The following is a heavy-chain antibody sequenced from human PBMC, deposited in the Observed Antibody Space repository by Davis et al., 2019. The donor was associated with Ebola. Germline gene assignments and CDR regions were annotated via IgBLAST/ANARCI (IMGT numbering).Heavy chain of an antibody. D-gene: IGHD2-2*01. CDR2: IYYSGST. Sequence: PSETLSLTCTVSGGSISSYYWSWIRQPPGKGLEWIGYIYYSGSTNYNPSLKSRVTISVDTSKNQFSLKLSSVTAADTAVYYCARDLRGYCSSTSCYNWFDPWGQGTLVTVSS. CDR3: ARDLRGYCSSTSCYNWFDP. V-gene: IGHV4-59*01. CDR1: GGSISSYY. J-gene: IGHJ5*02.